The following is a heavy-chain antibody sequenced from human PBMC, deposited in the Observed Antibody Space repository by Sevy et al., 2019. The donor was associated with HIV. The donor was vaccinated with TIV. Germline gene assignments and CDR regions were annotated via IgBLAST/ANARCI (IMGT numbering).Heavy chain of an antibody. Sequence: ASVKVSCKASGGTFSSYAISWVRQAPGQGLEWMGRIIPILGIANYAQKFQGRVTITADKSTSTAYMELSSLRSEDTAVYYCARGGECGGDCYSVGWWFDPWGQGTLVTVSS. CDR2: IIPILGIA. CDR1: GGTFSSYA. J-gene: IGHJ5*02. CDR3: ARGGECGGDCYSVGWWFDP. D-gene: IGHD2-21*02. V-gene: IGHV1-69*04.